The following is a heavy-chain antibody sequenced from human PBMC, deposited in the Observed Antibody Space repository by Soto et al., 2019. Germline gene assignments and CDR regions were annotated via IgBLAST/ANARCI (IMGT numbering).Heavy chain of an antibody. CDR2: IYYSGST. V-gene: IGHV4-30-4*01. CDR3: ARARITIFGVVQGLTTYYGMDV. Sequence: SETLSLTCTVSGGSISSGDYYWSWIRQPPGKGLEWIGYIYYSGSTYYNPSLKSRVTISVDTSKNQFSLKLSSVTAADTAVYYRARARITIFGVVQGLTTYYGMDVWGQGTTVTVSS. J-gene: IGHJ6*02. CDR1: GGSISSGDYY. D-gene: IGHD3-3*01.